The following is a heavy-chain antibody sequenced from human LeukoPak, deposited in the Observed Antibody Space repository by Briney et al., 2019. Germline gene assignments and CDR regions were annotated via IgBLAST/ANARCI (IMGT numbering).Heavy chain of an antibody. CDR1: GFTVSSNY. J-gene: IGHJ3*02. Sequence: GGSLRLSCAASGFTVSSNYMSWVRQAPGKGLEWVSTISGSGDTAHYADSVKGRFTISRDNSENTLYLQMNSLRAEDTAVYQCAKGGSSSKEDAFDMWGQGTMVTVSS. D-gene: IGHD6-6*01. V-gene: IGHV3-23*01. CDR3: AKGGSSSKEDAFDM. CDR2: ISGSGDTA.